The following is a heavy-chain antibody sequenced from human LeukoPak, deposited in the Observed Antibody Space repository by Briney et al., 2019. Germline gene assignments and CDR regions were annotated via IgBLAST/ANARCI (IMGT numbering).Heavy chain of an antibody. CDR3: ARGYSCGYPSFDY. CDR1: GGSISSYY. CDR2: IYYSGST. D-gene: IGHD5-18*01. J-gene: IGHJ4*02. Sequence: SETLSLTCTVSGGSISSYYWSWIRQPPGKGLEWIGYIYYSGSTNYNPSLKSRVTISVDTSKNQFSLKLSSVTAADTAVYYCARGYSCGYPSFDYWGQGTLVTVSS. V-gene: IGHV4-59*01.